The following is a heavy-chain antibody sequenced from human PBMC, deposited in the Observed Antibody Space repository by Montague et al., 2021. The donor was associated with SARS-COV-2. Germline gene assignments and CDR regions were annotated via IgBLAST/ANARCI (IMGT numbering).Heavy chain of an antibody. Sequence: SETLSLTCTVSGYSISSGYYWGWIRQPPGKGLEWIAYIISIGRTNTNSSLRGRLGISLEASNSQFSLKLGSLTAADTAVYYCARKDIALGYGVDAWGQGTTVTVSS. CDR3: ARKDIALGYGVDA. CDR2: IISIGRT. D-gene: IGHD5-12*01. CDR1: GYSISSGYY. J-gene: IGHJ6*02. V-gene: IGHV4-38-2*02.